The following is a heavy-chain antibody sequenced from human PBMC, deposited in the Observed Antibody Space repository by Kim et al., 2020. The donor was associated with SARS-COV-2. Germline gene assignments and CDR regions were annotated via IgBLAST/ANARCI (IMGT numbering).Heavy chain of an antibody. CDR3: VRGASGEL. CDR1: GFTFSSAA. J-gene: IGHJ4*02. D-gene: IGHD3-16*01. V-gene: IGHV3-23*01. CDR2: IKSGGNT. Sequence: GGSLRLSCVASGFTFSSAAMTWVRQAPGKGLDWVSTIKSGGNTYYADSVKGHFTISRDDSKNTLYLQMSSLRVEDTALYYCVRGASGELWGQGALVTVSS.